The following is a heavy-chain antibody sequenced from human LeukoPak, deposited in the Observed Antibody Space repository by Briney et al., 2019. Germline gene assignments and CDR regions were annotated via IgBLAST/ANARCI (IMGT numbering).Heavy chain of an antibody. D-gene: IGHD5-24*01. Sequence: GSSVKVSCKASGGTFSSYTISWVRQAPGQGLEWMGRIIPILGIANYAQKFQGRVTITADESTSTAYMELSSLRSEDTAVYYCAVDVKMATTKTDDAFDIWGQGTMVTVSS. J-gene: IGHJ3*02. V-gene: IGHV1-69*02. CDR1: GGTFSSYT. CDR2: IIPILGIA. CDR3: AVDVKMATTKTDDAFDI.